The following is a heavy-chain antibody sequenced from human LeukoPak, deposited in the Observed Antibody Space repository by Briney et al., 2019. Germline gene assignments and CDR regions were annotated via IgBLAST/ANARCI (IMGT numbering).Heavy chain of an antibody. CDR3: ARVGGYCSSTSCFN. CDR1: GYTFTGYY. Sequence: ASVKVSCKASGYTFTGYYMHWVRQAPGQGLEWMGWINPNSGGTNYAQKFQGRVTVTRDTSISTAYMELSRLRSDDTAVYYCARVGGYCSSTSCFNWGQGTLVTVSS. CDR2: INPNSGGT. D-gene: IGHD2-2*01. J-gene: IGHJ4*02. V-gene: IGHV1-2*02.